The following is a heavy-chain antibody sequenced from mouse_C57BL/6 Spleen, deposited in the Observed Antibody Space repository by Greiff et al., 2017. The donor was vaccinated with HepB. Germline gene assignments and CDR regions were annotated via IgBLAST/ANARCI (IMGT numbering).Heavy chain of an antibody. D-gene: IGHD2-5*01. V-gene: IGHV1-74*01. Sequence: VQLQQPGAELVKPGASVKVSCKASGYTFTSYWMHWVKQRPGQGLEWIGRIHPSDSDTNYNQKFKGKATLTVDKSSSTAYMQLSSLTSEDSAVYYCAIEGVYSNSWFAYWGQGTLVTVSA. CDR3: AIEGVYSNSWFAY. J-gene: IGHJ3*01. CDR1: GYTFTSYW. CDR2: IHPSDSDT.